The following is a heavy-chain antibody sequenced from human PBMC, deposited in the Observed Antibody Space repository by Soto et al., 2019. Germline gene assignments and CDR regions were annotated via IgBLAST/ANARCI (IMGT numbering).Heavy chain of an antibody. CDR1: GYSFATYW. J-gene: IGHJ5*02. CDR2: IYPGDSDT. D-gene: IGHD2-8*01. CDR3: ERQHGVEQANGSIDP. V-gene: IGHV5-51*01. Sequence: GESLKISCKASGYSFATYWIGWVRQMPGKGLEWMGIIYPGDSDTMYSPSFQGQVIISADLSSTTTYPQWSSLKASDTAIYYCERQHGVEQANGSIDPSGQGTLVTVSS.